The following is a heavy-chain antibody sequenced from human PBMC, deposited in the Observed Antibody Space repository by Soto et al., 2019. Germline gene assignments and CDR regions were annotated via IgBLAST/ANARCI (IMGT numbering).Heavy chain of an antibody. CDR3: ARQGYCISIIRYPPDAFAI. CDR1: GGSISSSIYY. D-gene: IGHD2-2*01. J-gene: IGHJ3*02. CDR2: FYHSGST. Sequence: SETLSHTCTVSGGSISSSIYYWGWIRQSPGKGLEWIGSFYHSGSTFYNPSLKSRVTISVDTSKSQFSLKVNTVTAAETAGDYCARQGYCISIIRYPPDAFAISGQGTMVTVS. V-gene: IGHV4-39*01.